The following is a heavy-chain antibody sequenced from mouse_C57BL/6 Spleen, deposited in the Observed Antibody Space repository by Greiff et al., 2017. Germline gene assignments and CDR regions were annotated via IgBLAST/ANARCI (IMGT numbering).Heavy chain of an antibody. V-gene: IGHV5-9-1*02. Sequence: EVQVVESGEGLVKPGGSLKLSCAASGFTFSSYAMSWVRQTPEKRLEWVAYISSGGDYIYYADTVKGRFTISRDNARNTLYLQMSSLKSEDTAMYYCTRDEGVYYDYDVPFAYWGQGTLVTVSA. CDR1: GFTFSSYA. J-gene: IGHJ3*01. CDR2: ISSGGDYI. CDR3: TRDEGVYYDYDVPFAY. D-gene: IGHD2-4*01.